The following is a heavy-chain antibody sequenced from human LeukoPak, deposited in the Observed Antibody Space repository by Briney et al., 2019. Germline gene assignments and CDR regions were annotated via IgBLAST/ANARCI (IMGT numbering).Heavy chain of an antibody. D-gene: IGHD3-3*01. CDR1: GGSISSYY. J-gene: IGHJ4*02. V-gene: IGHV4-59*01. CDR3: ARGVEWLLNDYYFDY. CDR2: ISDIGSI. Sequence: SETLSLTCTVSGGSISSYYWSWIRQPPGKGLEWIAYISDIGSINYNPSLKSRVTISVDTSKNQFSLKLSSVTAADTAVYYCARGVEWLLNDYYFDYWGQGTLVTVSS.